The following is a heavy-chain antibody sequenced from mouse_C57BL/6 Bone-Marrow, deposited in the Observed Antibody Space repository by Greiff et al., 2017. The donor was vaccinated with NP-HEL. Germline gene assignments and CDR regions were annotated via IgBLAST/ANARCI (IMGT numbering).Heavy chain of an antibody. V-gene: IGHV14-4*01. D-gene: IGHD1-1*01. J-gene: IGHJ2*01. CDR1: GFNIKDDY. Sequence: DVQLQESGAELVRPGASVKLSCTASGFNIKDDYMHWVKQRPEQGLEWIGWIDPENGDTEYASKFQGKATITADTSSNTAYLQLSSLTSEDTAVYYCTPLITTAFDYWGQGTTLTVSS. CDR3: TPLITTAFDY. CDR2: IDPENGDT.